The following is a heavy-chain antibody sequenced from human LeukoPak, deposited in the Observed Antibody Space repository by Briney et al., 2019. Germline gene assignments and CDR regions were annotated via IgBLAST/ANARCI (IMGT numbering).Heavy chain of an antibody. Sequence: SETLSLTCAVHGGSFSGYYWSWIRQPPGKGLEWIGEINHSGSTNYNPSLKSRVTISVDTSKNQFSLKLSSVTAADTAVYYCARGFRVGTNWFDPWGQGTLVTVSS. CDR3: ARGFRVGTNWFDP. J-gene: IGHJ5*02. V-gene: IGHV4-34*01. CDR2: INHSGST. D-gene: IGHD1-26*01. CDR1: GGSFSGYY.